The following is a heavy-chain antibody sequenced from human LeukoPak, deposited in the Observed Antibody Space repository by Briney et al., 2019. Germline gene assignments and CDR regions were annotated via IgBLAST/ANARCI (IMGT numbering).Heavy chain of an antibody. CDR3: ARVDTAMGSFYYYYYYMDV. D-gene: IGHD5-18*01. J-gene: IGHJ6*03. Sequence: ASVKVSCKASGYTFTSYYMHWVRQAPGQGLEWMGRINPNSGGTNYAQKFQGRVTMTRDTSISTAYMELNRLRSDDTAVYYCARVDTAMGSFYYYYYYMDVWGKGTTVTVSS. V-gene: IGHV1-2*06. CDR1: GYTFTSYY. CDR2: INPNSGGT.